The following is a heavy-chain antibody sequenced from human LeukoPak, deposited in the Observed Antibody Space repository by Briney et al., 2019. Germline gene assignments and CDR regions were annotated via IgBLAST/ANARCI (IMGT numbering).Heavy chain of an antibody. V-gene: IGHV1-18*01. Sequence: ASVKVSCKASGYTFTSYGISWVRQAPGQGLEWMGWINAYNGNTNYAQKLQGRVTMTTETSTSTAYMVLRSLRSDDTAVYYCARRQSTTLSFDYWGQGTLVTVSS. J-gene: IGHJ4*02. CDR3: ARRQSTTLSFDY. CDR2: INAYNGNT. D-gene: IGHD1-1*01. CDR1: GYTFTSYG.